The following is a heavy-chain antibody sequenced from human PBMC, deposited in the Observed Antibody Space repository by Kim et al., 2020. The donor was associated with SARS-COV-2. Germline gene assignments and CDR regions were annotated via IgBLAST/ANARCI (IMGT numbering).Heavy chain of an antibody. Sequence: GGSLRLSCAASGFTFSSYAMHWVRQAPGKGLEWVAVISYDGSNKYYADSVKGRFTISRDNSKNTLYLQMNSLRAEDTAVYYCASGSTSPYYYYRMDVWGQGTTVTVSS. J-gene: IGHJ6*02. CDR2: ISYDGSNK. CDR3: ASGSTSPYYYYRMDV. D-gene: IGHD2-2*01. V-gene: IGHV3-30-3*01. CDR1: GFTFSSYA.